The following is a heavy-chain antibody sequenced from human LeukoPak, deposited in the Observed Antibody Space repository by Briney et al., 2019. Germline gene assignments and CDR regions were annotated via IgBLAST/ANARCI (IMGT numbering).Heavy chain of an antibody. CDR2: IIPILGIA. Sequence: SVKVSCKASGGTFSSYAISWVRQAPGQGLEWMGRIIPILGIANYAQKFQGRVTITADKSTSTAYMELSSLRSEDTAVYYCARGDTVTHAGAFDIWGQGTMVTVSS. D-gene: IGHD4-17*01. CDR1: GGTFSSYA. J-gene: IGHJ3*02. V-gene: IGHV1-69*04. CDR3: ARGDTVTHAGAFDI.